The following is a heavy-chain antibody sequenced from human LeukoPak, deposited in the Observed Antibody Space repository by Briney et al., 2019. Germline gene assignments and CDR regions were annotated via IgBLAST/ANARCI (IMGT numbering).Heavy chain of an antibody. J-gene: IGHJ4*02. V-gene: IGHV3-48*04. CDR3: ARASNRNSINFDY. CDR2: VSSSGGTI. Sequence: PGGSLRLSCAASGFAFSTYTMNWVRQAPGKGLEWVSYVSSSGGTIYYADSVKGRFTISRDNAKSTLYLQMNSLRAEDTAVYYCARASNRNSINFDYWGQGTLVTVSS. CDR1: GFAFSTYT. D-gene: IGHD1-1*01.